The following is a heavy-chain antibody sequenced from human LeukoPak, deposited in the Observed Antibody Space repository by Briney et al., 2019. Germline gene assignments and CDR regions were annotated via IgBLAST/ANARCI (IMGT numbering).Heavy chain of an antibody. CDR3: ASALYSGSSWYFQH. V-gene: IGHV4-4*07. D-gene: IGHD1-26*01. Sequence: SETLSLTCTVSGGSISSYYWSWIRQPAGKGLEWIGRIYTRGSTNSNPSLTSEATMSLDTSKNQFSLKLSSVTAADTAVYYCASALYSGSSWYFQHWGQGTLVTVSS. J-gene: IGHJ1*01. CDR2: IYTRGST. CDR1: GGSISSYY.